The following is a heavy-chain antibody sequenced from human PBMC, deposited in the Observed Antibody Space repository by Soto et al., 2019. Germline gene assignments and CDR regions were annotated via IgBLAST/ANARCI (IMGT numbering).Heavy chain of an antibody. CDR2: IIPSDGST. CDR1: GGTISSFA. Sequence: QVQLVQSGAEVKKPGSSVKVSCTTSGGTISSFAIHWVRQAPGQGLEWMGGIIPSDGSTKFAEKFQGRVAITADASTSTAYMELSSLRSDDTAVYYCARSFTQSRRGGVAFDYWGQGTLLTVSP. V-gene: IGHV1-69*12. J-gene: IGHJ4*02. CDR3: ARSFTQSRRGGVAFDY. D-gene: IGHD1-26*01.